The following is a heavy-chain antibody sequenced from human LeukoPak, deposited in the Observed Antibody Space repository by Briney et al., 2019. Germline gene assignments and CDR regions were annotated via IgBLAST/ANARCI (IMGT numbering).Heavy chain of an antibody. CDR2: ISGSGRDT. J-gene: IGHJ2*01. V-gene: IGHV3-23*01. CDR3: AKWGDFWTGLNNWYFEL. CDR1: GLTFPRYA. Sequence: GGSLRLSRAASGLTFPRYAFAWVRQAPGRGLQWVSGISGSGRDTFYSDSVKGRFTISRDNSKNTHYLQMSSLTAEDTAVYYCAKWGDFWTGLNNWYFELWGRGTLVTVSS. D-gene: IGHD3/OR15-3a*01.